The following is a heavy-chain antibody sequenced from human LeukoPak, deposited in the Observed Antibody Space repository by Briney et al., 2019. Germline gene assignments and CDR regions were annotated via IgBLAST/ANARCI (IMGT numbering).Heavy chain of an antibody. J-gene: IGHJ4*02. D-gene: IGHD2-2*01. CDR1: GASIRSYY. V-gene: IGHV4-59*01. Sequence: SETLSLTCTVSGASIRSYYWSWIRQPPGKGLEWIGNMYNSGRTNYNPSLKSRVTISVDTSKNQFSLKVNSVTAADTAVYYCAKDSSGDCSSTSCYYFDYWGQGTLVTVSS. CDR3: AKDSSGDCSSTSCYYFDY. CDR2: MYNSGRT.